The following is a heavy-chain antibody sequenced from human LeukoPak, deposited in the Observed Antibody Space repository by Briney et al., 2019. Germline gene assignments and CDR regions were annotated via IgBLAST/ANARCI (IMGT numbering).Heavy chain of an antibody. V-gene: IGHV3-9*03. Sequence: GGSLRRSCAASGFTFDDYPIHWARHAPGKALEWVSGISWNNGSILYADSVKVRFTISRDNTKNSLYLQMNSLRAEDMALYYCAKAARNSNAFDIWGQGTMVTVSS. D-gene: IGHD4-23*01. CDR1: GFTFDDYP. CDR2: ISWNNGSI. J-gene: IGHJ3*02. CDR3: AKAARNSNAFDI.